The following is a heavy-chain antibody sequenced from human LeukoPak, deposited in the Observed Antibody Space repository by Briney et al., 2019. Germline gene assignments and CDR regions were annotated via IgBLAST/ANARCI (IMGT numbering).Heavy chain of an antibody. CDR1: GGSFSGYY. CDR3: ARDRSSTSCYLYYYYYMDV. CDR2: INHSGST. J-gene: IGHJ6*03. D-gene: IGHD2-2*01. Sequence: SETLSLTCAVYGGSFSGYYWSWIRQPPGKGLEWIGEINHSGSTNYNPSLKSRVTISVDTSKNQFPLKLSSVTAADTAVYYCARDRSSTSCYLYYYYYMDVWGKGTTVTVSS. V-gene: IGHV4-34*01.